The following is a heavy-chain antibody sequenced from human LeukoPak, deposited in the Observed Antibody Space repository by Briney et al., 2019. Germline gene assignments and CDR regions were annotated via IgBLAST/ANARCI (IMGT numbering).Heavy chain of an antibody. CDR2: IYSGGST. CDR1: GFTVSNY. D-gene: IGHD3-22*01. V-gene: IGHV3-53*01. CDR3: ARCNYDTSWFDP. J-gene: IGHJ5*02. Sequence: GGSLRLSCAASGFTVSNYMTWVRQAPGKGLEWVSVIYSGGSTYYADSVKGRFTISRDNSKNTLYLQMNSLRAEDTAVYYCARCNYDTSWFDPWGQGTLVTVSS.